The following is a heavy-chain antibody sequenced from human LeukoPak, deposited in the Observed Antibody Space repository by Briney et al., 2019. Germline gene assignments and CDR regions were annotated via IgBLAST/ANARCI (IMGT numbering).Heavy chain of an antibody. CDR3: ARARIAAAGTVFDY. J-gene: IGHJ4*02. V-gene: IGHV4-59*01. Sequence: SETLSLTCTVSGGSISSYYWSWIRQPPGEGLEWIGYIYYSGSTNYNPSLKSRVTISVGTSKNQFSLKLSSVTAADTAVYYCARARIAAAGTVFDYWGQGTLVTVSS. CDR1: GGSISSYY. D-gene: IGHD6-13*01. CDR2: IYYSGST.